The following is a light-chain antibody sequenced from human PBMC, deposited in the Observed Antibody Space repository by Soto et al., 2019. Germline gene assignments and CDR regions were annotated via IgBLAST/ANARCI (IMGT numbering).Light chain of an antibody. V-gene: IGKV3-20*01. J-gene: IGKJ4*01. CDR2: GAS. Sequence: EIVLTQSPGTLSLSLGERATLSCRASQSVSSSYLAWYQQKPGQAPRLIIYGASIRATGIPDRFSGSGSGTDFTLTISRLDPEDFAVYYCQQYGTSPLTFGGGTNVEIK. CDR3: QQYGTSPLT. CDR1: QSVSSSY.